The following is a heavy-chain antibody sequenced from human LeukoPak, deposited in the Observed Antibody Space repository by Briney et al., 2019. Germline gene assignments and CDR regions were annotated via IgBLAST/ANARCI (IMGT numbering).Heavy chain of an antibody. Sequence: SETLSLTCAVSGGSISSSNWWSWVRQPPDKGLEWIGEIYHSGSTNYNPSLKSRVTISVDKSKNQFSLKLSSVTAADTAVYYCARGTYDYVWGTFDYWGQGTLVTVSS. CDR1: GGSISSSNW. CDR3: ARGTYDYVWGTFDY. CDR2: IYHSGST. J-gene: IGHJ4*02. D-gene: IGHD3-16*01. V-gene: IGHV4-4*02.